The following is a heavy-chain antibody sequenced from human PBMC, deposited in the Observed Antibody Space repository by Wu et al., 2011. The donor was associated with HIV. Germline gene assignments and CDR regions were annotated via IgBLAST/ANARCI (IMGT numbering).Heavy chain of an antibody. Sequence: QVQLVQSGAEVKKPGASVKVSCKASGYTFTGYYISWVRQAPGQGLEWVGGIIPPLGTPSYAEKFQGRVTVTTDESTTTAYMELSSLRSEDTATYYCAGEYYYDNGGHYDGVNIWGQGTMVIVSS. CDR3: AGEYYYDNGGHYDGVNI. D-gene: IGHD3-22*01. CDR2: IIPPLGTP. J-gene: IGHJ3*02. V-gene: IGHV1-69*16. CDR1: GYTFTGYY.